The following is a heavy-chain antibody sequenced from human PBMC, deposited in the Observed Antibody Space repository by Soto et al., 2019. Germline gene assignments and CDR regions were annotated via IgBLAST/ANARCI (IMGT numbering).Heavy chain of an antibody. CDR2: IYYSGST. CDR3: AREAGYYDRSGYNWFDP. CDR1: GGSISHYY. D-gene: IGHD3-22*01. J-gene: IGHJ5*02. Sequence: PSETLSLTCTVSGGSISHYYWSWIRQPPGKGLEWIGYIYYSGSTNYNPSLKSRVTISLDTSKNQFSLMVSSVTAADTAVYYCAREAGYYDRSGYNWFDPWGQGIQVTVSS. V-gene: IGHV4-59*01.